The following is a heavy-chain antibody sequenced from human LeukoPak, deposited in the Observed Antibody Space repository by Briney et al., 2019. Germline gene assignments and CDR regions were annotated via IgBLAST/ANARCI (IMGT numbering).Heavy chain of an antibody. CDR2: IRYDGSNK. CDR1: GFTFSSYG. J-gene: IGHJ4*02. CDR3: AKNAGYSYGLYYFDY. V-gene: IGHV3-30*02. D-gene: IGHD5-18*01. Sequence: GGSLRLSCAASGFTFSSYGMHWVRQAPGKGLEWVAFIRYDGSNKYYADSVKGRFTISRDNSKNTVHLQMDSLRPEDSAVYYCAKNAGYSYGLYYFDYWGQGTLVTVSS.